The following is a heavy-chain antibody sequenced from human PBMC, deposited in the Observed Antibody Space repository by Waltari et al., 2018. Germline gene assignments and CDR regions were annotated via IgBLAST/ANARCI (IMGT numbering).Heavy chain of an antibody. CDR3: ATSGRRDFDY. CDR2: IRGSGGST. J-gene: IGHJ4*02. CDR1: GFTFSSYA. Sequence: EVQLLESGGGLVQPGGSLRLSCAASGFTFSSYAMSWVRQAPGKGVEWVSAIRGSGGSTYYADSVKGRFTISRDNSKNTLYLQMNSLRAEDTAVYYCATSGRRDFDYWGQGTLVTVSS. V-gene: IGHV3-23*01. D-gene: IGHD1-1*01.